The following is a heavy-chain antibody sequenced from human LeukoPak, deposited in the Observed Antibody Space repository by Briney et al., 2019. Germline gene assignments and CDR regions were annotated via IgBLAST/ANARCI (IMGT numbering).Heavy chain of an antibody. CDR1: GYSISSGYY. V-gene: IGHV4-38-2*01. CDR2: IYHSGST. Sequence: SETLSLTCAVSGYSISSGYYWGWIRQPPGKGLEWIGSIYHSGSTYYNPSLKSRVTISVDTSKNQFSLKLSSVTAADTAVYYCARCDWGDAFDIWGQGTMVTVSS. J-gene: IGHJ3*02. D-gene: IGHD7-27*01. CDR3: ARCDWGDAFDI.